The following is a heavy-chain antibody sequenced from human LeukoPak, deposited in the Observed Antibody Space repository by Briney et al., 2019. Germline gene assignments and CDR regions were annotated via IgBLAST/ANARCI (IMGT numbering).Heavy chain of an antibody. Sequence: GSLRLSCAASGFTFSSYAMHWVRQAPGKGLEYVSAISSNGGSTYYADSVKGRFTISRDNSKNTLYLQMNSLRAEDTAVYYCARDRWGGYDLWGRGTLVTVSS. CDR2: ISSNGGST. V-gene: IGHV3-64*02. CDR3: ARDRWGGYDL. CDR1: GFTFSSYA. D-gene: IGHD5-12*01. J-gene: IGHJ2*01.